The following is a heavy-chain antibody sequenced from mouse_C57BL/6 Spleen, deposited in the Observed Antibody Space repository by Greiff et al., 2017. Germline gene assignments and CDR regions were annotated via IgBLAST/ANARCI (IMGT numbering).Heavy chain of an antibody. J-gene: IGHJ2*01. D-gene: IGHD1-1*01. CDR3: ARGITTVVRDY. CDR1: GYAFSSYW. V-gene: IGHV1-80*01. CDR2: IYPGDGDT. Sequence: VQLQQSGAELVKPGASVKISCKASGYAFSSYWMNWVKQRPGKGLEWIGQIYPGDGDTNYNGKFKGKATLTADKSSSTAYMQLSSLTSEDSAVYFGARGITTVVRDYWGQGTTRTVSS.